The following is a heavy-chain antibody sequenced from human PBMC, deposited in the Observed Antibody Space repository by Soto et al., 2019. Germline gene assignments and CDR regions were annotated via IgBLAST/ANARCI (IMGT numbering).Heavy chain of an antibody. D-gene: IGHD4-4*01. Sequence: QVQLVQSGAEVKKPGSSVKVSYKASGVTFSTYTITWVRQAPGQRLELMGRIIPIIGIINYAQKFQGRVTISADKFTGTAYMELTGLRSDDTAVYYCAGDPDSHYNDSHASSYPWGQGTLVTVSS. CDR2: IIPIIGII. CDR3: AGDPDSHYNDSHASSYP. V-gene: IGHV1-69*08. J-gene: IGHJ5*02. CDR1: GVTFSTYT.